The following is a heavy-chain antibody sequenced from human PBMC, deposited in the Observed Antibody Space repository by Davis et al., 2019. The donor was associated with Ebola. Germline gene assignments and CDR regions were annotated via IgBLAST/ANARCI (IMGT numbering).Heavy chain of an antibody. D-gene: IGHD4-17*01. J-gene: IGHJ4*02. CDR3: ARDRASRYGKFDY. CDR1: GDTFSSYA. CDR2: IIPILGRA. V-gene: IGHV1-69*10. Sequence: AASVKVSCKASGDTFSSYAINWVRQAPGQGLEWMGGIIPILGRANYAQRFQGGVTFTADESTSTGYMELRSLTSEDTAVYYCARDRASRYGKFDYWGQGTLVTVSS.